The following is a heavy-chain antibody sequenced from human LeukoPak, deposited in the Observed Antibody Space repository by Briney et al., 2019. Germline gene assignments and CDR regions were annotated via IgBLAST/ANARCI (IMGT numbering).Heavy chain of an antibody. CDR3: ARRRRYSGSFYFDY. CDR2: IYYSGST. Sequence: SETLSLTCSVSGGSISSSSIYWGWIRQPAGKGLEWIGSIYYSGSTYYNSSLKSRVTISVDTSKNQFSLKLSSVTAADTAVYYCARRRRYSGSFYFDYWGQGTLVTVSS. V-gene: IGHV4-39*07. CDR1: GGSISSSSIY. D-gene: IGHD1-26*01. J-gene: IGHJ4*02.